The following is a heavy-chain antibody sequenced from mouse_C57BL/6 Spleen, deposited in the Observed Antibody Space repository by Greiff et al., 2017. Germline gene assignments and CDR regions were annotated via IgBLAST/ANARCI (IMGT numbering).Heavy chain of an antibody. CDR2: INPSSGYT. Sequence: QVQLKESGAELARPGASVKMSCKASGYTFTSYTMHWVKQRPGQGLEWIGYINPSSGYTKYNQKFKDKATLTADKSSSTAYMQLSSLTSEDSAVYYCAREGSGVDYWGQGTTLTVSS. V-gene: IGHV1-4*01. CDR1: GYTFTSYT. CDR3: AREGSGVDY. J-gene: IGHJ2*01.